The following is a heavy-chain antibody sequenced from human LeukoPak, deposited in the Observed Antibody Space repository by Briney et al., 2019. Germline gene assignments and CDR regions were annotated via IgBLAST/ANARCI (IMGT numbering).Heavy chain of an antibody. Sequence: PAASVKVSCKASGGTFSSYTINWVRQAPGQGLEWMGGIIPVFGTANYVQKFQGRVTITADESTSTAYMELRSLRSDDTAVYYCARDRRVGVPAATDDAFDIWGQGTMVTVSS. CDR2: IIPVFGTA. V-gene: IGHV1-69*13. CDR3: ARDRRVGVPAATDDAFDI. CDR1: GGTFSSYT. D-gene: IGHD2-2*01. J-gene: IGHJ3*02.